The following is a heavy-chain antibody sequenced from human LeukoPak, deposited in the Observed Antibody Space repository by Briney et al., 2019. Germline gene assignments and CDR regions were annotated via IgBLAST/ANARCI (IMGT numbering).Heavy chain of an antibody. CDR1: GGSISSGSYY. V-gene: IGHV4-61*02. CDR3: ARDSSMIVVVMGFFDY. Sequence: SETLSLACTVSGGSISSGSYYWSWIRQLAGKGLEWIGRIYTSGSTNYNPSLKSRVTISVDTSKNQFSLKLSSVTAADTAVYYCARDSSMIVVVMGFFDYWGQGTLVTVSS. J-gene: IGHJ4*02. CDR2: IYTSGST. D-gene: IGHD3-22*01.